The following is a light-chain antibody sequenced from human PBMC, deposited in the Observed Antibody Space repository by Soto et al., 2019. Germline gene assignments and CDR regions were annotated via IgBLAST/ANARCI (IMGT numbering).Light chain of an antibody. CDR1: QGISSY. J-gene: IGKJ3*01. Sequence: IQLTQSPSSLSASEGDRVTITCRASQGISSYLAWYQQKPGKAPKLLIYAASTLQSGVPSRFSGSGSGTDFTLTISSLQPEDFATYYCQQLNSYRITFGPGTKVDIK. V-gene: IGKV1-9*01. CDR2: AAS. CDR3: QQLNSYRIT.